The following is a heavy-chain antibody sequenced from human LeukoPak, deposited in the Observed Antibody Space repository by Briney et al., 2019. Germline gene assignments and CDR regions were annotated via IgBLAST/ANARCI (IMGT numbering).Heavy chain of an antibody. CDR2: ISYDGSNK. D-gene: IGHD6-19*01. J-gene: IGHJ4*02. V-gene: IGHV3-30*04. CDR1: GFTFSSYA. Sequence: GGSLRLSCAASGFTFSSYAMHWVRQAPGKGLEWVAVISYDGSNKYADSVKGRFTISRDNSKNTLYLQMNSLRAEDTAVYYCALNRGSGWYFHYWGQGTLVTVSS. CDR3: ALNRGSGWYFHY.